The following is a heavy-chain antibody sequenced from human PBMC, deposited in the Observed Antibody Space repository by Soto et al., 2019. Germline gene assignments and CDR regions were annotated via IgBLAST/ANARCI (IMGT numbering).Heavy chain of an antibody. V-gene: IGHV1-2*02. Sequence: VQLVQSESEVRKPGASVKVSCQASGYTFTALYMNWVRQAPGQGLEWMGWVNPNTGLTKYAQKFQGRVIMTRDTSINTAYMELSGLTSDDTAVYYCTTLRLDPWGQGTLVTVSS. CDR2: VNPNTGLT. CDR1: GYTFTALY. J-gene: IGHJ5*02. D-gene: IGHD3-9*01. CDR3: TTLRLDP.